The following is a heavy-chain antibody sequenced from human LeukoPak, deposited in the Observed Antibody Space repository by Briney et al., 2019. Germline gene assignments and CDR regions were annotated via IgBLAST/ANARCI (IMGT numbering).Heavy chain of an antibody. V-gene: IGHV3-23*01. CDR2: ISGSGGST. J-gene: IGHJ3*02. CDR1: GFTFSSYA. D-gene: IGHD5-12*01. Sequence: GGSLRLSCAASGFTFSSYAMSWVRQAPGKGLEWVSAISGSGGSTYYADSVKGRFTISRDNAKNSLYLQMNSLRAEDTALYYCARGHSGPRQDAFDIWGRGTTVTVSS. CDR3: ARGHSGPRQDAFDI.